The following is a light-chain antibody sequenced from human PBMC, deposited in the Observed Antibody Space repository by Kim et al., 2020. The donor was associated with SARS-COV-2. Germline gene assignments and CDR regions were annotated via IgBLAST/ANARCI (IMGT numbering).Light chain of an antibody. CDR2: DNN. V-gene: IGLV1-51*01. J-gene: IGLJ2*01. CDR3: GTWDSSLNGLV. CDR1: SSNIGQNY. Sequence: QAVLTQPPSVSAAPGQKVTISCSGSSSNIGQNYVSWYQQFPGTAPKLLIYDNNKRHSGIPDRFSGSESGTSATLGITGLQTGDEADYYCGTWDSSLNGLVFGGGTQLTVL.